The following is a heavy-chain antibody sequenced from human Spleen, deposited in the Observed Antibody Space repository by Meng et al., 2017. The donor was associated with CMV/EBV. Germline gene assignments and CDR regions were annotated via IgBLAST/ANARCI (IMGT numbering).Heavy chain of an antibody. J-gene: IGHJ4*02. V-gene: IGHV1-2*02. Sequence: ASVKVSCKTSRYTFTGYYMHWVRQAPGQGLEWMGWINHNGGGTGYAQTFQGRVTMTRDTSMNTVYMEVSRLRSDDTAMYYCARDQTSGVAAAGFESWVQGTLVTVSS. CDR3: ARDQTSGVAAAGFES. D-gene: IGHD6-19*01. CDR2: INHNGGGT. CDR1: RYTFTGYY.